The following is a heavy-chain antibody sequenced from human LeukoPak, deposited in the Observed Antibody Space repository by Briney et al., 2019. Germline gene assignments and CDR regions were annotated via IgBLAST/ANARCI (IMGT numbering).Heavy chain of an antibody. CDR1: GFTFSSFS. D-gene: IGHD3-3*01. CDR2: ISSSGIYI. J-gene: IGHJ5*02. CDR3: ARGNMGDFWSGYSRRFDP. Sequence: GGSLRLSCAASGFTFSSFSMNWVRQATGKGLEGVSIISSSGIYIYYTASVKGRFAISRDNAKNSLYLQMTSLRAEDTGIYYCARGNMGDFWSGYSRRFDPWGQGTLVTVSS. V-gene: IGHV3-21*01.